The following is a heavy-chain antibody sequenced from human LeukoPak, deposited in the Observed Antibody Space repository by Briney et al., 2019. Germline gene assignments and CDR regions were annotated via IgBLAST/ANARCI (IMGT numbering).Heavy chain of an antibody. J-gene: IGHJ4*02. CDR1: GDPLSSDTSS. Sequence: PSQTLSLTCLVSGDPLSSDTSSWTWIRQPPGKGLEWIGSIYHTGRTFYNPSLTSRVTISVDKSNNHFSLKLNSVTAADTAVYYCARLNLAVTNFDFWGQGTLVTVSS. CDR2: IYHTGRT. D-gene: IGHD2-21*02. CDR3: ARLNLAVTNFDF. V-gene: IGHV4-30-2*01.